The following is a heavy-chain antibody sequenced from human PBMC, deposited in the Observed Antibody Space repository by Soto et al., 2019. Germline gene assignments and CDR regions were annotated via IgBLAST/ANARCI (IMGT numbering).Heavy chain of an antibody. V-gene: IGHV1-69*01. J-gene: IGHJ6*02. CDR1: GGSFSKYG. CDR3: ARGYRENYFSAMDV. Sequence: QVQLVQSGAEVKMPGSSVRVSCKASGGSFSKYGISWVRQAPGQGLEWMGGIIPMFGIGNYAEKFLGRVTITGDESTSTSHTELSSLRSEDTAVYFCARGYRENYFSAMDVWGQGTTVTVSS. CDR2: IIPMFGIG. D-gene: IGHD1-26*01.